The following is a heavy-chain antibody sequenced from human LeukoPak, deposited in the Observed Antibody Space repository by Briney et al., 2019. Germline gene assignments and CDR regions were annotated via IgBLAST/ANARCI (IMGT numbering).Heavy chain of an antibody. CDR1: GFAFSIYR. D-gene: IGHD2-8*02. CDR2: IHLSGTPT. J-gene: IGHJ4*02. V-gene: IGHV3-48*04. Sequence: GGSLRLSCEASGFAFSIYRMNWVRQAPGKGLEWVSYIHLSGTPTHYADPVKGRFSISRDNVKNSLYLQMDNLRAEDTAAYYCARDRGYTRTNTGGYPVFDLWGQGTLVTVSS. CDR3: ARDRGYTRTNTGGYPVFDL.